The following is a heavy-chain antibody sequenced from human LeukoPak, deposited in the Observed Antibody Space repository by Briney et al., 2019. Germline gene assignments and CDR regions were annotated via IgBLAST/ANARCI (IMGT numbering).Heavy chain of an antibody. V-gene: IGHV1-69*04. CDR3: ARGPFVVVPAAMRWFDP. CDR2: IIPIFGIA. D-gene: IGHD2-2*01. J-gene: IGHJ5*02. CDR1: GGTISSYA. Sequence: SVKVSCKASGGTISSYAIRWVRQAPGQGLEWMGRIIPIFGIANYAQKFQGRVTITADKSTSTAYMELSSLRSEDTVVYYCARGPFVVVPAAMRWFDPWGQGTLVTVSS.